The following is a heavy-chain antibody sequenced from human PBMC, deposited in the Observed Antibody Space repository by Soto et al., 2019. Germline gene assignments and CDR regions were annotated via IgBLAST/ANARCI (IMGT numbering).Heavy chain of an antibody. V-gene: IGHV4-59*01. CDR3: ARDPYNWNLDYYYGMDV. Sequence: SETLSLTCTVSGGSISSYYWSWIRRPPGKGLEWIGYIYYSGSTNYNPSLKSRVTISVDTSKNQFSLKLSSVTAADTAVYYCARDPYNWNLDYYYGMDVWGQGTTVTVSS. D-gene: IGHD1-20*01. CDR2: IYYSGST. CDR1: GGSISSYY. J-gene: IGHJ6*02.